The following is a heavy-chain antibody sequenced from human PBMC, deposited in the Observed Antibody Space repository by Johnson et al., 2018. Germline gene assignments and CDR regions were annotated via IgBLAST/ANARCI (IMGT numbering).Heavy chain of an antibody. V-gene: IGHV3-9*01. CDR1: GFTFDDYA. D-gene: IGHD3-10*01. Sequence: VQLLESGGGLVQPGRSXRLSCAASGFTFDDYAMHWVRQAPGKGLEWVSGISWNCGSIGYADSVKGRFTISRDNAKNSLYLQMNSLRAEDTALYYCAKVGGLWGQGTMVTVSS. CDR3: AKVGGL. CDR2: ISWNCGSI. J-gene: IGHJ3*01.